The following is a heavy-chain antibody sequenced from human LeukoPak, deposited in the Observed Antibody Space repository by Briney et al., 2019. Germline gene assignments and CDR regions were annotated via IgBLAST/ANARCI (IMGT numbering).Heavy chain of an antibody. CDR3: ARGLTVTTRYNWFDP. CDR2: IKQDGSEK. D-gene: IGHD4-17*01. CDR1: GFTFSIYW. V-gene: IGHV3-7*01. Sequence: GGSLRLSCAASGFTFSIYWMSWVRQAPGKGLEWVANIKQDGSEKYYVDSVKGRFTIPRDNAKNSLYLQMNSLRAEDTAVYYCARGLTVTTRYNWFDPWGQGTLVPVSS. J-gene: IGHJ5*02.